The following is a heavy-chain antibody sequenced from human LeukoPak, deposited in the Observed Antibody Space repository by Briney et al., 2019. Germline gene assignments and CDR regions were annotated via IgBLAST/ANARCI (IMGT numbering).Heavy chain of an antibody. D-gene: IGHD2-15*01. CDR2: SRNKENRYST. CDR3: VREYFGGYDY. V-gene: IGHV3-72*01. J-gene: IGHJ4*02. Sequence: GGSLRLSCAASGFSFSVYYMACVRQAPGKGLEWVGLSRNKENRYSTEYGASVKGRVTISRDDSKNLMYLEMKSLKSEDTAVYYCVREYFGGYDYWGQGTLVTVSS. CDR1: GFSFSVYY.